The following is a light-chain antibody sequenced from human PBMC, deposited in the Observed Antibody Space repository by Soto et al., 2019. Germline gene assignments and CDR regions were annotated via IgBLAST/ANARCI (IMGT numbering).Light chain of an antibody. J-gene: IGKJ1*01. CDR2: GAS. Sequence: EIVMTQSPATLSVSPGERATLSCRASQSVSSNLAWYQQNPGQAPRLLIDGASTRATGIPARFSGSGSGTEFTLTISSLQSEDFAVYYCQQYNNWPWTFGQGTRVEIK. CDR3: QQYNNWPWT. CDR1: QSVSSN. V-gene: IGKV3-15*01.